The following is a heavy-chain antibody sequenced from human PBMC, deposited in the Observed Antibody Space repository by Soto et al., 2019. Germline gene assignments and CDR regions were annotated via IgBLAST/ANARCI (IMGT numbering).Heavy chain of an antibody. CDR1: GFTFSSYA. V-gene: IGHV3-23*01. Sequence: DVQLLESGGGLVQPEGSLRLSCAASGFTFSSYAMGWVRQGPGKGLEWVAVVSIGGSTHCADSVRGRFTISRDNSKNTLSLQMNSLTAKDTAVYFCAKRRGAGGHFDYWGQGALVTVSS. CDR2: VSIGGST. D-gene: IGHD2-15*01. CDR3: AKRRGAGGHFDY. J-gene: IGHJ4*02.